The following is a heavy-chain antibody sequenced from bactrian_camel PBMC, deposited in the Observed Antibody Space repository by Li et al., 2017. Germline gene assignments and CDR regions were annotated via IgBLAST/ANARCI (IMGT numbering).Heavy chain of an antibody. J-gene: IGHJ4*01. CDR3: AAARASSSTCSRGYVLRQSQTAS. Sequence: HVQLVESGGGLVQPGGSLRLSCTTSGFTFSSYWMYWVRQAPGKEREGVAAIDTDGTTTYSDSVKGRFTLSKDSDKNTLYLQMNTLKPEDTGMYYCAAARASSSTCSRGYVLRQSQTASWGQGTQVTVS. CDR1: GFTFSSYW. CDR2: IDTDGTTT. D-gene: IGHD1*01. V-gene: IGHV3S1*01.